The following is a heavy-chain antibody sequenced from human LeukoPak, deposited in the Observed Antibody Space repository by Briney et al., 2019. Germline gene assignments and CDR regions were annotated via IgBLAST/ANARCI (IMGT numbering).Heavy chain of an antibody. Sequence: PGGSLRLSCAASGITFINAWMTWVRQTPGKGLEWLGRIKSEADGGTTEYAAPVTGRFTISRDNAKNSLYLQMNSLRAEDTAVYYCARDRALYYDFWSGAFDIWGQGTMVTVSS. CDR3: ARDRALYYDFWSGAFDI. CDR1: GITFINAW. V-gene: IGHV3-15*01. CDR2: IKSEADGGTT. D-gene: IGHD3-3*01. J-gene: IGHJ3*02.